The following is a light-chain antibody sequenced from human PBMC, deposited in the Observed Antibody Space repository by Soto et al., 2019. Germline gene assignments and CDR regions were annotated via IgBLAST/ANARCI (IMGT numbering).Light chain of an antibody. V-gene: IGKV3-15*01. CDR1: QSVSSN. CDR3: QQYNNWPPGT. Sequence: EIVMTQSPAPLSVSPGERATLSCRASQSVSSNLAWYQQKPGQAPRLLIYGASTRATGIPARFSGSGSGTEVTLTISSLQSEDFAVYYGQQYNNWPPGTFGGGTKVEIK. J-gene: IGKJ4*01. CDR2: GAS.